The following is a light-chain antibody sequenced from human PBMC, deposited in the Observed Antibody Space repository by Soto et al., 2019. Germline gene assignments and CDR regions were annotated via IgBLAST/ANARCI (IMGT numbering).Light chain of an antibody. V-gene: IGKV3-20*01. Sequence: EIVLTQSPGTLSLSPGERATLSCRASQSVSNSYLAWYQQKPGQAPRLLIYGASSRATGIPDRFSGSGSGTDFTLTITRLEPEDFALYYCQQFGTSATFGQGTKVDIK. J-gene: IGKJ1*01. CDR1: QSVSNSY. CDR3: QQFGTSAT. CDR2: GAS.